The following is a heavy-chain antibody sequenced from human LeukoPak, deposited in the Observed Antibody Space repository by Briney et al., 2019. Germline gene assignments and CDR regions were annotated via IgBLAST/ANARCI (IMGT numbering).Heavy chain of an antibody. V-gene: IGHV3-74*01. D-gene: IGHD2-2*01. CDR1: GFTFSSHW. Sequence: GGSLRLSCAASGFTFSSHWMHWVRQGPGKGLVWVSRIKSDGSSTVYADSVKGRFTISRDNAKDTLCLQMNSLRAEDTAVYYWARDPDIALVPGAPRFDYWGQGTLVTVSS. CDR2: IKSDGSST. CDR3: ARDPDIALVPGAPRFDY. J-gene: IGHJ4*02.